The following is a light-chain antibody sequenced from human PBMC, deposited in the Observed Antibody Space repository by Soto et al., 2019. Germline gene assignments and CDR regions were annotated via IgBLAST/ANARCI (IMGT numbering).Light chain of an antibody. J-gene: IGKJ2*01. CDR1: QSVDSRF. Sequence: ESMLTQSPGTLSLSPGERATLSCRASQSVDSRFLTWYQQKPGQTPRLLIYGTSIRATGIPDRFSGSGSGTDFTLIISRVEPEDSAVYYCLQFVTSPPAFTFGQGTKLE. CDR3: LQFVTSPPAFT. V-gene: IGKV3-20*01. CDR2: GTS.